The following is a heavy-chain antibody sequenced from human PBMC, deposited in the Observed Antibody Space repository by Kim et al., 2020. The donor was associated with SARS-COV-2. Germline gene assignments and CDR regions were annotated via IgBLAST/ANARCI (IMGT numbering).Heavy chain of an antibody. Sequence: KFQGRVTITADEATSTAYMELSSLGSEDTAVYYCARGDVVVVAATNAFDIWGQGTMVTVSS. V-gene: IGHV1-69*01. CDR3: ARGDVVVVAATNAFDI. D-gene: IGHD2-15*01. J-gene: IGHJ3*02.